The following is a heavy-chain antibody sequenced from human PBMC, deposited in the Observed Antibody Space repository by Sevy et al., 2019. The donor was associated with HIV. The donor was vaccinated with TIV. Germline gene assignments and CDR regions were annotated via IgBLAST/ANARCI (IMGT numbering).Heavy chain of an antibody. V-gene: IGHV1-18*01. CDR2: INTFTGDT. CDR1: GYTFSTYG. J-gene: IGHJ4*02. D-gene: IGHD2-15*01. CDR3: ARGYCSGGRCYPGGY. Sequence: ASVKVSCEASGYTFSTYGINWVRQAPGQGLEWMGWINTFTGDTNYLQKLQDRVTMTKDTSTSTAYMELRSLRSDDTAVYYCARGYCSGGRCYPGGYWGQGTLVTVSS.